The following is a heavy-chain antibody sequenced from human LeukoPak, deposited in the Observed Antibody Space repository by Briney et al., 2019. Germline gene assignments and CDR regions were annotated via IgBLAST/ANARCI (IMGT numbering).Heavy chain of an antibody. CDR2: ISSSSSYI. J-gene: IGHJ6*02. Sequence: GGSLRLSCAASGFTFSRYSMNWVSQAPGKGLEWVSSISSSSSYIYYADSVKGRFTISRDNAKNSLYLQMNSLRAEDTAVYYCARDYAPLEVPAAMPWGDYYYGMDVWGQGTTVTVSS. V-gene: IGHV3-21*01. CDR3: ARDYAPLEVPAAMPWGDYYYGMDV. CDR1: GFTFSRYS. D-gene: IGHD2-2*01.